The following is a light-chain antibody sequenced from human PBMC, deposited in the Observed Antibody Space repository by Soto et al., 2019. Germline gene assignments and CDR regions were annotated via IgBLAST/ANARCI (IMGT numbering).Light chain of an antibody. J-gene: IGKJ5*01. V-gene: IGKV3-11*01. CDR3: QQRSNWIT. CDR2: DAS. CDR1: QSISRH. Sequence: EIXLTQSAGTLXLSPGEGVTLXCRASQSISRHLAWYQQKPGKAPKPLIYDASYRDTGIPAMFSGSGSGTDFTLTISSLAPEDLAVYYCQQRSNWITFGQGTRLDIK.